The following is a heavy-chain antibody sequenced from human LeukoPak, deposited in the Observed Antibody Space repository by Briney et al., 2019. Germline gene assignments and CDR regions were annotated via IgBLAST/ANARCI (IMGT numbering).Heavy chain of an antibody. Sequence: PGGSLRLSCAASGFTFSTYVMTWVRQAPGKGLQWVSALSARGGGTYYADSVKGRFTISRDNSKNTLFLQMNSLRVEDTAVYYCARGSYDILAGYYPGGHWGQGTLVTVSS. D-gene: IGHD3-9*01. CDR3: ARGSYDILAGYYPGGH. V-gene: IGHV3-23*01. CDR1: GFTFSTYV. J-gene: IGHJ4*02. CDR2: LSARGGGT.